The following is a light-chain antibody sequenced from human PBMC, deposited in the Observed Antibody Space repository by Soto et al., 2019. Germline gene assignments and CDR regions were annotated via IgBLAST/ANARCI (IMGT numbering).Light chain of an antibody. V-gene: IGKV1-39*01. CDR3: QQSYRTSIT. CDR2: AAS. Sequence: DIQMTQSPSSLSASVGDRVTITCRASQSISSNLNWYQQKPGNAPQLLIYAASSLQSGVPSRFRGSGSGTDFTLTISRLQPEDFATYYCQQSYRTSITFGQGTRLEIK. CDR1: QSISSN. J-gene: IGKJ5*01.